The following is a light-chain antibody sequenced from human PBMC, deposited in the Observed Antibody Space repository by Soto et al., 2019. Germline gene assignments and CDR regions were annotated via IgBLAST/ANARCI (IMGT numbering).Light chain of an antibody. CDR1: QSISSW. V-gene: IGKV1-5*01. Sequence: IATTQSHSTLPASLRKRVTATFRASQSISSWLAWYQQKPGKAPKILIYDASSLKSGVPSRFSGSGSGTEFTLTISSLQPDEFATYYCQQYKSYWTVGQGTKVDI. J-gene: IGKJ1*01. CDR3: QQYKSYWT. CDR2: DAS.